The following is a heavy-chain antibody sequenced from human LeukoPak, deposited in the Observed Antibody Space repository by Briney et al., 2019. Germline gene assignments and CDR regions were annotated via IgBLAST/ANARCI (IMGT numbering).Heavy chain of an antibody. J-gene: IGHJ6*02. D-gene: IGHD6-13*01. CDR1: GFTFSDYY. Sequence: GGSPRLSCAASGFTFSDYYMSWIRQAPGEGLEWVSYISSSGSTIYYADSVKGRFTISRDNAKNSLYLQMNSLRAEDTAVYYCARSSSGTYYYYGMDVWGQGTTVTVSS. CDR3: ARSSSGTYYYYGMDV. CDR2: ISSSGSTI. V-gene: IGHV3-11*01.